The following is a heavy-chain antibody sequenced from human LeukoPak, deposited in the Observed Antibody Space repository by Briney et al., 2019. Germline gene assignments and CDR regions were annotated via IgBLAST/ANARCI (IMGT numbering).Heavy chain of an antibody. J-gene: IGHJ5*02. CDR3: ARDRLMTTVTTGWFDP. V-gene: IGHV3-11*05. CDR1: GFRFSDYY. D-gene: IGHD4-17*01. Sequence: GGSLRLSCAASGFRFSDYYMSWIRQAPGKGLEWVSYISSSSRDTNYADSVKGRFTISRDNAKNSLYLQMNSLRVEDTAVYYCARDRLMTTVTTGWFDPWGQGTLVTVSS. CDR2: ISSSSRDT.